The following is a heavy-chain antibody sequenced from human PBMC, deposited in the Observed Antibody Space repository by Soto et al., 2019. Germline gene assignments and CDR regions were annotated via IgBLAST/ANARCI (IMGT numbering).Heavy chain of an antibody. CDR1: GFTFSSYG. Sequence: GGSLRLSCAASGFTFSSYGMHWVRQAPGKGLEWVAVISYDGSNKYYADSVKGRFTISRDNSKNTLYLQMNSLRAEDTAVYYCAKDRNHPPFYDFWSGYQPFDYWGQGTLVTVSS. CDR2: ISYDGSNK. V-gene: IGHV3-30*18. D-gene: IGHD3-3*01. CDR3: AKDRNHPPFYDFWSGYQPFDY. J-gene: IGHJ4*02.